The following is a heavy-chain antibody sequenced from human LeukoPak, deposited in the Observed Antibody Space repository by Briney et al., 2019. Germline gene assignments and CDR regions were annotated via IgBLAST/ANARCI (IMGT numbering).Heavy chain of an antibody. V-gene: IGHV4-4*07. CDR3: ASTTGSSSWYYFDY. CDR2: IYTSGST. J-gene: IGHJ4*02. D-gene: IGHD6-13*01. CDR1: GGSISSYY. Sequence: PSETLSLTCTVSGGSISSYYWSWIRQPAGKGLEWIGRIYTSGSTNYNPSLKSRVTMSVDTSKNQFSLKLSSVTAADTAVYYCASTTGSSSWYYFDYWGQGTLVTVSS.